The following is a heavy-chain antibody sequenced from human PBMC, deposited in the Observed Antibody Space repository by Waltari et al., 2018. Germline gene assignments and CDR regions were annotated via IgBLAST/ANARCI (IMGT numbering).Heavy chain of an antibody. V-gene: IGHV3-15*01. D-gene: IGHD6-25*01. CDR1: GFSTTPFKSAY. CDR2: IKTNSEGATT. Sequence: EVQLVESGGGLVQPGGSLRLPWVVPGFSTTPFKSAYMSWVRQAPTGGLEWIGRIKTNSEGATTEFAAPLKGRFSISRDDSKKTLYLQLSSLEKDDTAVYYCVTDRGNFDYWGQGTLVTVSS. J-gene: IGHJ4*02. CDR3: VTDRGNFDY.